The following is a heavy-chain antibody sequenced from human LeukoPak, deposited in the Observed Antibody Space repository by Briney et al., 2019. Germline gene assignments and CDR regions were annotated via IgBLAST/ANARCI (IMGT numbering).Heavy chain of an antibody. J-gene: IGHJ6*02. D-gene: IGHD6-19*01. V-gene: IGHV3-9*01. Sequence: PGGSLRLSCAASGFTFDDYAMHWVRQAPGKGLEWVSGISWNSGSIGYADSVKGRFTISRDNAKNSLYLQMNSLRPEDTALYYCAKDGSSGSHYYYGMDVWGQGPTVAVSS. CDR3: AKDGSSGSHYYYGMDV. CDR1: GFTFDDYA. CDR2: ISWNSGSI.